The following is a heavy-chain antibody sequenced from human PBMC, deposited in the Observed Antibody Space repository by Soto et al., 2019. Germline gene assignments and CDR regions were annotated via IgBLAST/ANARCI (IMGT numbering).Heavy chain of an antibody. D-gene: IGHD2-2*01. CDR3: ARLGGYCSSTSCSPFYYYYGMDV. CDR2: IIPIFGTA. Sequence: SVKVSCKASGGTFSSYAISWVRQAPGQGLEWMGGIIPIFGTANYAQKFQGRVTITADESTSTAYMELSSLRSGDTAVYYCARLGGYCSSTSCSPFYYYYGMDVWGQGTTVTVSS. V-gene: IGHV1-69*13. J-gene: IGHJ6*02. CDR1: GGTFSSYA.